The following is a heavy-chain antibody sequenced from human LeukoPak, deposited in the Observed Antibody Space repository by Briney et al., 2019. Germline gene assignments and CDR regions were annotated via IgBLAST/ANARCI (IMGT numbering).Heavy chain of an antibody. CDR3: ARARDDYYDSRDFSPFNI. Sequence: ASVKVSCKASGGTFSSYAISWVRQVPGHGLEWIGGIIPIFRTTNYAQKFQGRVTIKVDESTSTSYMDLSSLRSEDTALYYCARARDDYYDSRDFSPFNIWGQGTVVTVSS. D-gene: IGHD3-22*01. J-gene: IGHJ3*02. CDR2: IIPIFRTT. CDR1: GGTFSSYA. V-gene: IGHV1-69*13.